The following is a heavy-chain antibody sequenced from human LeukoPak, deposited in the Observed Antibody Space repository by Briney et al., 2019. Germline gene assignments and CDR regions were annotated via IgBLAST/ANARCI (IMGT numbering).Heavy chain of an antibody. D-gene: IGHD3-9*01. CDR3: ARAPYYDILTGYRPNHFDY. CDR1: GDSVSGVY. CDR2: VYYSGDT. Sequence: PSETLSLTCTVSGDSVSGVYWSWIRQPPGKGLEWIGYVYYSGDTNYNPSLKSRVTMSLDTSKNQVSLRLSSVTAADTAVYYCARAPYYDILTGYRPNHFDYWGQGTLVTVSS. J-gene: IGHJ4*02. V-gene: IGHV4-59*08.